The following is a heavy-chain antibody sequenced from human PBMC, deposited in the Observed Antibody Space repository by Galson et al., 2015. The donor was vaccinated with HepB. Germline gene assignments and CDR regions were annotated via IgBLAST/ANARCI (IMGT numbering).Heavy chain of an antibody. D-gene: IGHD3-10*01. CDR3: AKDPYHSGTSLVDY. J-gene: IGHJ4*02. CDR1: GFTFSNCA. CDR2: ISSGGGT. V-gene: IGHV3-23*01. Sequence: SLRLSCAASGFTFSNCAMSWVRPAPGKGLEWVSAISSGGGTYYADSVMGRFTISRDNSRNTLYRQMNSLRAEDTALYYCAKDPYHSGTSLVDYWGQGALVTVSS.